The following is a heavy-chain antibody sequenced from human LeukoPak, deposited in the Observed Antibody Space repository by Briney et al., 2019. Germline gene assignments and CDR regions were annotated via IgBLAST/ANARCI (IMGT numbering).Heavy chain of an antibody. CDR3: SRLEDSSPIEEALDI. Sequence: HPGGSLRLSCAASGFTFSGSVMHWVRQAAGKGLGWVGRIRSKRNNYATAYAASVKGRFTISRDDSKNTVYLHMDSLKTEDTALYYCSRLEDSSPIEEALDIWGQGTVVTVSS. V-gene: IGHV3-73*01. CDR2: IRSKRNNYAT. J-gene: IGHJ3*02. D-gene: IGHD6-13*01. CDR1: GFTFSGSV.